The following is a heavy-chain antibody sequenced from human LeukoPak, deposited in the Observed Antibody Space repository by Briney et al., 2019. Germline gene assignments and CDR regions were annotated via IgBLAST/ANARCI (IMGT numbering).Heavy chain of an antibody. J-gene: IGHJ4*02. V-gene: IGHV4-4*07. Sequence: SETLSLTCTVSGGSISSYYWSWIRQPAGKGLEWIGRIYTSGSTNYNPSLKSRVTISVDTSKNQFSLKLSSVTAADTAVYYCARGIRVPDFWSGYYSGYFDYWGQGTLVTVSS. CDR2: IYTSGST. D-gene: IGHD3-3*01. CDR1: GGSISSYY. CDR3: ARGIRVPDFWSGYYSGYFDY.